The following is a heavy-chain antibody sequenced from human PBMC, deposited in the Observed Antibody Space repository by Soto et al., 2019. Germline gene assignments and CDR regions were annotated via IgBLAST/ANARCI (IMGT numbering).Heavy chain of an antibody. CDR2: IYYSGST. V-gene: IGHV4-61*01. CDR1: GGSISSGSYY. CDR3: ARDTELIAAAGTVNWFDP. D-gene: IGHD6-13*01. J-gene: IGHJ5*02. Sequence: SETLSLTCTVSGGSISSGSYYWSWIRQPPGKGLEWIGYIYYSGSTNYNPSLKSRVTISVDTSKNQFSLKLSSVTAADTAVYYCARDTELIAAAGTVNWFDPWGQGTLVTVSS.